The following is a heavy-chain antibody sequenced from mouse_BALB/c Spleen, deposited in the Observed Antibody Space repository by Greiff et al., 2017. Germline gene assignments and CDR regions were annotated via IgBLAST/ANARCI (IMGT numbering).Heavy chain of an antibody. CDR3: ARRGSYYGSHYYAMDY. CDR1: GFAFSSYD. V-gene: IGHV5-12-1*01. Sequence: EVMLVESGGGLVKPGGSLKLSCAASGFAFSSYDMSWVRQTPEKRLEWVAYISSGGGSTYYPDTVKGRFTISRDNAKNTLYLQMSSLKSEDTAMYYCARRGSYYGSHYYAMDYWGQGTSVTVSS. J-gene: IGHJ4*01. CDR2: ISSGGGST. D-gene: IGHD1-1*01.